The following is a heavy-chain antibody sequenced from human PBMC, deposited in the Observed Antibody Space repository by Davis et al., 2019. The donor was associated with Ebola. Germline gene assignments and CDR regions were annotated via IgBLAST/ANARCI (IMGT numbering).Heavy chain of an antibody. CDR2: INHSGST. CDR1: GGSFSGYY. J-gene: IGHJ4*02. Sequence: PSETLSLTCAVYGGSFSGYYWSWIRQPPGKGLEWIGEINHSGSTNYNPSLKSRVTISVDTSKNQFSLKLSSVTAADTAVYYCASHWSGWYDYWGQGTLVTVSS. CDR3: ASHWSGWYDY. V-gene: IGHV4-34*01. D-gene: IGHD6-19*01.